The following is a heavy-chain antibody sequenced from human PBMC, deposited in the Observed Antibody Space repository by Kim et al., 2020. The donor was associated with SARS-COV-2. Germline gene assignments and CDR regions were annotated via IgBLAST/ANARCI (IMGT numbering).Heavy chain of an antibody. D-gene: IGHD3-10*01. J-gene: IGHJ4*02. V-gene: IGHV3-30*07. Sequence: ADSVKGRFTISRDNSKNTLYLQMNSLRAEDTAVYYCARDFGPMVRGVPASWGQGTLVTVSS. CDR3: ARDFGPMVRGVPAS.